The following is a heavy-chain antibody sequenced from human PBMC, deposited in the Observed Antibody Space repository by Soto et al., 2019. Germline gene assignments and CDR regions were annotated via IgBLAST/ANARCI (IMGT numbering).Heavy chain of an antibody. J-gene: IGHJ5*02. CDR2: IIPILGIA. CDR3: AREYSSSSGWFDP. V-gene: IGHV1-69*04. D-gene: IGHD6-6*01. Sequence: SVKVSCEASGGTFSSYTISGVRQAPGQGLEWMGRIIPILGIANYARKFQGRVTITADKSTSTAYMELSSLRSEDTAVYYCAREYSSSSGWFDPWGQGTLVTVSS. CDR1: GGTFSSYT.